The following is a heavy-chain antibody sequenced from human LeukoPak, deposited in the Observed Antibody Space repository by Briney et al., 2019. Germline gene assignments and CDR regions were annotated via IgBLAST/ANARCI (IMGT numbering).Heavy chain of an antibody. CDR3: ARHSGSSPHYFDY. Sequence: SETLSLTCTVSGGSISSYYWSWLRQPPGKGLEWIGFIYYSGSTHYKSSLKSRVTISVDTSRNQFSLRLSSVTAADTAVYYCARHSGSSPHYFDYWGQGTLVSVSS. D-gene: IGHD1-26*01. V-gene: IGHV4-59*08. J-gene: IGHJ4*02. CDR2: IYYSGST. CDR1: GGSISSYY.